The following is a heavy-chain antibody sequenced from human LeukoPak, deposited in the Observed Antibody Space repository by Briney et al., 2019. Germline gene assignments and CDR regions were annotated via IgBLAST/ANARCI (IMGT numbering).Heavy chain of an antibody. Sequence: NSGGSLRLSCAVSGFTFSDYYMSWIRQAPGKGLEWVGRIKRKSDGGTTDYAAPVKGRFTISRDDSKNTLYLQMNSLKSEDTAVYYCTTELDIRPNHYWGQGTLVTVSS. D-gene: IGHD3-22*01. J-gene: IGHJ4*02. CDR1: GFTFSDYY. CDR3: TTELDIRPNHY. V-gene: IGHV3-15*01. CDR2: IKRKSDGGTT.